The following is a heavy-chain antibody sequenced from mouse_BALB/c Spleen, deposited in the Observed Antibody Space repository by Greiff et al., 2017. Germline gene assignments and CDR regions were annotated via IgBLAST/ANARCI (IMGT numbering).Heavy chain of an antibody. CDR1: GFTFTDYY. Sequence: EVQRVESGGGLVQPGGSLRLSCATSGFTFTDYYMSWVRQPPGKALEWLGFIRNKANGYTTEYSASVKGRFTISRDNSQSILYLQMNTLRAEDSPTYYCARDSRTGTGFDYWGQGTTLTVSS. CDR3: ARDSRTGTGFDY. CDR2: IRNKANGYTT. J-gene: IGHJ2*01. V-gene: IGHV7-3*02. D-gene: IGHD4-1*01.